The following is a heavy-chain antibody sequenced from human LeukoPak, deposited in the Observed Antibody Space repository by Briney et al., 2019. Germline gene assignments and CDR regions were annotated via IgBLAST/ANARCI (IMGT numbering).Heavy chain of an antibody. CDR2: ISYDGSNK. CDR1: GFTFSSYA. V-gene: IGHV3-30-3*01. D-gene: IGHD3-22*01. J-gene: IGHJ4*02. Sequence: GGSLRLSCAASGFTFSSYAMHWVRQAPGKRLEWVAVISYDGSNKYYADSVKGRFTISRDNSKNTLYLQMNSLRAEDTAVYYCAREACPYRLCYYDSSGYSLNYYFDYWGQGTLVTVSS. CDR3: AREACPYRLCYYDSSGYSLNYYFDY.